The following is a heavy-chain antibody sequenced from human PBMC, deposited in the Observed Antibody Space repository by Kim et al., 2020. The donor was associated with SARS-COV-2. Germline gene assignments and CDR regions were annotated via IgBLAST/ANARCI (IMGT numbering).Heavy chain of an antibody. Sequence: SETLSLTCTVSAGFISISGYYWDWIRQPPGKGLEWIGSISKAGTTFYNPSLKSRGTMSIDTSRNQFSLRLSSVTAADTAVYYCARHNYGVDVWGQGTTVTVSS. CDR3: ARHNYGVDV. CDR2: ISKAGTT. V-gene: IGHV4-39*01. J-gene: IGHJ6*02. CDR1: AGFISISGYY.